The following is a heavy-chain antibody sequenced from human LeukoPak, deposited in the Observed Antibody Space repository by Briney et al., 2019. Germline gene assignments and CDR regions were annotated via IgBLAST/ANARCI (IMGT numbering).Heavy chain of an antibody. V-gene: IGHV3-11*01. D-gene: IGHD1-1*01. CDR2: ISSSGSAI. CDR3: AKDQGTGGTIDY. Sequence: KPGGSLRLSCAASGFTFSDYYMSWIRQAPGKGLEWVSDISSSGSAIYYADSVKGRFTISRDNSKNTLYLQMNSLRAEDTAVYYCAKDQGTGGTIDYWGQGTLVTVSS. CDR1: GFTFSDYY. J-gene: IGHJ4*02.